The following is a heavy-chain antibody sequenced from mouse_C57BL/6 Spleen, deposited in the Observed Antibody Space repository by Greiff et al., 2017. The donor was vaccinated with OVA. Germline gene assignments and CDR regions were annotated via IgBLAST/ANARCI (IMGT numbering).Heavy chain of an antibody. J-gene: IGHJ1*03. Sequence: VQLQQSGPELVKPGASVKISCKASGYAFSSSWMNWVKQRPGTGLEWIGRIYPGDGDTNYNGKFKGKATLTADKSSSTAYMQLSSLTSEDSAVYFCAREGNSLGYFDVWGTGTTVTVSS. V-gene: IGHV1-82*01. CDR2: IYPGDGDT. CDR3: AREGNSLGYFDV. CDR1: GYAFSSSW.